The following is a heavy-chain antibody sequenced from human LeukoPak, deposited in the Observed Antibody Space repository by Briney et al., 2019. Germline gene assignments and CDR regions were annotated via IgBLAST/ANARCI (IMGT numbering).Heavy chain of an antibody. CDR2: IYYSGST. CDR1: GGSISRSSYY. CDR3: ARLTSGHFDY. J-gene: IGHJ4*02. Sequence: SETLSLTCTVSGGSISRSSYYWGWIRQPPGKGLEWIATIYYSGSTYNNPSLKSRVTISADTSKNQFSLKLSSVTAADTAVYYCARLTSGHFDYWGQGTLVTVSS. V-gene: IGHV4-39*01. D-gene: IGHD3-10*01.